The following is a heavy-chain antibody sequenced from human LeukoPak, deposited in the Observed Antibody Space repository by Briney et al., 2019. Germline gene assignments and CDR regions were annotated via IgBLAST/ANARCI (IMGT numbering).Heavy chain of an antibody. J-gene: IGHJ4*02. V-gene: IGHV4-39*01. CDR2: IYYSGST. D-gene: IGHD1-7*01. CDR3: ARWSDNWNYQDY. Sequence: SETLSLTCTVSGGSISSSSYYWGWIRQPPGKGLEWIGSIYYSGSTYYNPSLKSRVTISVDTSKNQFSLKLSSVTAADTAVHYCARWSDNWNYQDYWVQGTLVTVSS. CDR1: GGSISSSSYY.